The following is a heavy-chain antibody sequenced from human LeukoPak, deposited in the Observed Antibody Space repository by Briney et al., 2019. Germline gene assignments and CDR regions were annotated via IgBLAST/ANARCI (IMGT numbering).Heavy chain of an antibody. D-gene: IGHD5-24*01. Sequence: GGSLRLSCAASGFTFSSYAMHWVRQAPGKGLEWVAVISYDGSNKYYADSVKGRFTISRDNSKNTLYLQMSSLRAEDTAVYYCASGTQRPHPETFDLWGRGTLVTVSS. CDR1: GFTFSSYA. CDR2: ISYDGSNK. V-gene: IGHV3-30-3*01. CDR3: ASGTQRPHPETFDL. J-gene: IGHJ2*01.